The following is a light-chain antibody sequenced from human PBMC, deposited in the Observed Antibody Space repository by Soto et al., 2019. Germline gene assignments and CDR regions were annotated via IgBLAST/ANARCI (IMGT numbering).Light chain of an antibody. CDR1: KLGDKY. J-gene: IGLJ2*01. CDR3: QAWDSSTGV. CDR2: QDT. V-gene: IGLV3-1*01. Sequence: SYELTQPPSVSVSPGQTASITCSGDKLGDKYACWYQQKPGQSPVVVIYQDTKRPSGIPERFSGSNSGNTATLTISGTQAMDEADYYCQAWDSSTGVFGGGTKVTVL.